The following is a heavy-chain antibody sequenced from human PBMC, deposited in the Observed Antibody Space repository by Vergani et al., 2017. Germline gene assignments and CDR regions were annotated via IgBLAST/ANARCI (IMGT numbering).Heavy chain of an antibody. CDR1: GESFSGYY. V-gene: IGHV4-34*10. CDR3: ARSRPYCTSGSCPAI. J-gene: IGHJ4*02. CDR2: INHSGST. Sequence: QLQLQESGPGLVKPSETLSLTCAVYGESFSGYYWSWIRQPPGKGLEWIGEINHSGSTNYNPSLKSRVTISVDTSKNQFSLKLSSVTAADTAVYYCARSRPYCTSGSCPAIWGQGTLVTVSS. D-gene: IGHD2-15*01.